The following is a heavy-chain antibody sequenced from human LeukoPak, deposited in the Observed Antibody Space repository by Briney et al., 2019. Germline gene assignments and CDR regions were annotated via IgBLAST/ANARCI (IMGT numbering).Heavy chain of an antibody. CDR2: IYYSGST. J-gene: IGHJ4*02. CDR3: ARSPRGYSYEYYFDY. D-gene: IGHD5-18*01. CDR1: GGSISSSSYY. V-gene: IGHV4-39*01. Sequence: SETLSLTCTVSGGSISSSSYYWGWTRQPPGKGLEWIGSIYYSGSTYYNPSLKSRVTISVDTSKNQFSLKLSSVTAADTAVYYCARSPRGYSYEYYFDYWGQGTLVTVSS.